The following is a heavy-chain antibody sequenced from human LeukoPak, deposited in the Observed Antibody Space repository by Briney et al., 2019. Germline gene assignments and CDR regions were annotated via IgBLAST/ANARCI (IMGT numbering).Heavy chain of an antibody. CDR2: LYHSGIT. V-gene: IGHV4-38-2*01. Sequence: SETLSLTCAVSGYSITSGYYWGWFRQLPGKGLEWIGSLYHSGITYYNPSLKSRVTISVDTSKNQFSLKLTSVTAADTAVYYCARTDVVRGIITYFYGMDVWGKGSTVTVSS. J-gene: IGHJ6*04. CDR3: ARTDVVRGIITYFYGMDV. D-gene: IGHD3-10*01. CDR1: GYSITSGYY.